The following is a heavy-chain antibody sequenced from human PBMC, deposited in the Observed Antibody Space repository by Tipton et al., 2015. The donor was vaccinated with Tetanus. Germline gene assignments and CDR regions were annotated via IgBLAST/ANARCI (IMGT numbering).Heavy chain of an antibody. Sequence: LVKPTQTLSLTCTVSGGSISSGGYYWSWIRQHPGKGLEWIGDIYYSGSTYYNPSLKSRVTISVDTSKNQFSLKLNSVTAADTAVYSCARGQARGARGWNYFDCWGQGALVTVSS. CDR1: GGSISSGGYY. D-gene: IGHD1-26*01. CDR3: ARGQARGARGWNYFDC. CDR2: IYYSGST. V-gene: IGHV4-31*03. J-gene: IGHJ4*02.